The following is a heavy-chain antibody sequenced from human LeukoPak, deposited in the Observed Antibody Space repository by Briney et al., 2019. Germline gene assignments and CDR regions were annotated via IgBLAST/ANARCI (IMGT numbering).Heavy chain of an antibody. Sequence: SETLSLTCTVSGGSISSSSYYWGWIRQPPGRGLEWIGSMYYSGSTYYNPSLKSRVTIFVDTSKNQFSLKLSSVTAADTAVYYCARKGIAVTDSHWYFDLWGRGTLVTVSS. D-gene: IGHD6-19*01. J-gene: IGHJ2*01. CDR1: GGSISSSSYY. CDR3: ARKGIAVTDSHWYFDL. CDR2: MYYSGST. V-gene: IGHV4-39*01.